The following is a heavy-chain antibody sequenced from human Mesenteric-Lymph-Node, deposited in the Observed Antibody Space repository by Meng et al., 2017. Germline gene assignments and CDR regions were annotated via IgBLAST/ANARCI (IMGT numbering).Heavy chain of an antibody. D-gene: IGHD2-15*01. V-gene: IGHV7-4-1*02. J-gene: IGHJ4*02. Sequence: AAVKVSCKGCGYTFTSYAMTRVRKAPGQGLEWMGWINTNTGNPTYAQGFTGRFVFSLDTSVSTAYLQISSLKAEDTAVYYCSLRCSGGSCYHSGFDYWGQGTLVTVSS. CDR1: GYTFTSYA. CDR3: SLRCSGGSCYHSGFDY. CDR2: INTNTGNP.